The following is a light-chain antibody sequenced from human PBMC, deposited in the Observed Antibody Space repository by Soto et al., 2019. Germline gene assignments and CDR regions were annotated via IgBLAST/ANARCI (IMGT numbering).Light chain of an antibody. V-gene: IGKV3-15*01. J-gene: IGKJ5*01. CDR2: GAS. Sequence: EIVMTQSPATLSVSPGERATLSCRASQSVSSNLAWYQQKPGQAPRLLIYGASTRATGIPARFSGSGSGTDFTLTISSLQSEDFAGYYCQQYNNWPPSITFGQGTRLEIK. CDR3: QQYNNWPPSIT. CDR1: QSVSSN.